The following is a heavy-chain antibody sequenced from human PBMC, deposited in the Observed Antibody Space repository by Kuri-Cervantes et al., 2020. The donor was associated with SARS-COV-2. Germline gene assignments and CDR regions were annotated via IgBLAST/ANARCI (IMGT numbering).Heavy chain of an antibody. Sequence: GESLKISWAASGFSFSSYAMSWVRQAPGKGLEWVSAISGSGGSTYYADSEKGRFTISRDNSKNTLFLQMNSLRAEDTAVYYCAKDSDTATVTIFDYWGQGTLVTVSS. CDR1: GFSFSSYA. CDR2: ISGSGGST. CDR3: AKDSDTATVTIFDY. J-gene: IGHJ4*02. V-gene: IGHV3-23*01. D-gene: IGHD5-18*01.